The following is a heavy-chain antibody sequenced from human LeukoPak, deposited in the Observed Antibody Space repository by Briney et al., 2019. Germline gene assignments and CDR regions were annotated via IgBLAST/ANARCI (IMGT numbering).Heavy chain of an antibody. CDR2: IIPIFGTA. J-gene: IGHJ5*02. D-gene: IGHD6-13*01. CDR3: ARVWPYSSSWYFGNWFDP. Sequence: ASVKVSCKASGGTFSSYAISWVRQAPGQGLEWMGRIIPIFGTANYAQKFQGRVTITTDESTSTAYMELSSLRSEDTAVYYCARVWPYSSSWYFGNWFDPWGQGTLVTVSS. CDR1: GGTFSSYA. V-gene: IGHV1-69*05.